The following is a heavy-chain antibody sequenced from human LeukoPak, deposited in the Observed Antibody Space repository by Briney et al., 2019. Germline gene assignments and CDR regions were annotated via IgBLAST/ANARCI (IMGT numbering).Heavy chain of an antibody. D-gene: IGHD4-11*01. CDR2: IYTSGST. J-gene: IGHJ5*02. CDR1: GGSISSYY. Sequence: PSETLSLTCTVSGGSISSYYWSWIRQPAGKGLEWIGRIYTSGSTNYNPSLKRGVTMSVDTSKNQFSLKLSSVTAADTAVYYCARDEGYSNYRSGRFDPWGQGTLVTVSS. V-gene: IGHV4-4*07. CDR3: ARDEGYSNYRSGRFDP.